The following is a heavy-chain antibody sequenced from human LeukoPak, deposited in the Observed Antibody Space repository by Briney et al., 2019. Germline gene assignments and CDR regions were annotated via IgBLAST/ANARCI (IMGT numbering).Heavy chain of an antibody. CDR1: GYTFTADY. D-gene: IGHD6-19*01. CDR3: AKTGAGYSSGWSYLY. J-gene: IGHJ4*02. V-gene: IGHV1-2*02. Sequence: ASVKVSCKASGYTFTADYMHWVRQAPGQGLEWMGWINCNSGVTKYAQKFQDRVTMTRDTSISTAYMEVSRLTSDDPAVYYCAKTGAGYSSGWSYLYWGQGTLATVSS. CDR2: INCNSGVT.